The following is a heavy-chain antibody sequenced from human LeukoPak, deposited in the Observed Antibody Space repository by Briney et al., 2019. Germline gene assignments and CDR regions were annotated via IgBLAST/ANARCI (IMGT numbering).Heavy chain of an antibody. J-gene: IGHJ4*02. Sequence: GGSLRLSCAASGFTFSSYAMSWVRQAPGEGLQCVSTISDSGGSTYYAASVKGRFTISRDNSKNTLYLQMDSLRAEDTAIYYCARSVDSSGYRPFDWWGQGTLVTVSS. D-gene: IGHD3-22*01. CDR1: GFTFSSYA. V-gene: IGHV3-23*01. CDR3: ARSVDSSGYRPFDW. CDR2: ISDSGGST.